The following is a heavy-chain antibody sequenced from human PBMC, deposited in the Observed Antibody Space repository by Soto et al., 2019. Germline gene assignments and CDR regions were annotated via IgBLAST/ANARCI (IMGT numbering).Heavy chain of an antibody. CDR2: ISYDGSNK. CDR1: GFTFSSYG. Sequence: GGPLRLSCAASGFTFSSYGMHWVRQAPGKGLEWVAVISYDGSNKYYADSVKGRFTISRDNSKNTLYLQMNSLRAEDTAVYYCARSRGYSYGPTLDWGQGTLVTVSS. D-gene: IGHD5-18*01. J-gene: IGHJ4*02. V-gene: IGHV3-30*03. CDR3: ARSRGYSYGPTLD.